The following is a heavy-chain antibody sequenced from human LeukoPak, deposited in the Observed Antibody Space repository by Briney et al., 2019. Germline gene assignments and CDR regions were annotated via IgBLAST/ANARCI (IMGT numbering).Heavy chain of an antibody. J-gene: IGHJ4*02. Sequence: PSETLSLTCAVSGGSISSGGYSWSWIRQPPGKGLEWIGYIYHSGSTYYNPSLKSRVTISVDRSKNQFSLKLSSVTAADTAVYYCARGGSGWFPYFDYWGQGTLVTVSS. CDR2: IYHSGST. V-gene: IGHV4-30-2*01. CDR1: GGSISSGGYS. CDR3: ARGGSGWFPYFDY. D-gene: IGHD6-19*01.